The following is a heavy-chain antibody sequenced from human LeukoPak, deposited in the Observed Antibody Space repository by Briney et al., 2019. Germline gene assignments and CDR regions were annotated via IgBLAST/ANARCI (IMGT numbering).Heavy chain of an antibody. D-gene: IGHD6-13*01. J-gene: IGHJ3*02. CDR2: IKQDGSEK. CDR1: GFTFSSYW. CDR3: GGYSSSWLAFDI. V-gene: IGHV3-7*02. Sequence: GGSLRLSCAASGFTFSSYWMSWVRQAPGKGLEWVANIKQDGSEKYYADSMKGRFTISRDNAKNSLDLQMNSLGAEDTAVYYCGGYSSSWLAFDIWGQGTMVTVSS.